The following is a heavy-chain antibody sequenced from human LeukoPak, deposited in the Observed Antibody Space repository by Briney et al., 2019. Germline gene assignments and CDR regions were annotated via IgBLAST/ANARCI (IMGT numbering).Heavy chain of an antibody. J-gene: IGHJ4*02. CDR1: GFIFSTYG. CDR2: IWYDGSNK. D-gene: IGHD1-14*01. Sequence: PGRSLRLSCAPSGFIFSTYGMHWVRQAPGKGLEWVAVIWYDGSNKYYGDSVKGRFTISRDNSRNTLYLQMNSLRAEDTAVYYCARASGPFDYWAQGTLVTVSS. CDR3: ARASGPFDY. V-gene: IGHV3-33*01.